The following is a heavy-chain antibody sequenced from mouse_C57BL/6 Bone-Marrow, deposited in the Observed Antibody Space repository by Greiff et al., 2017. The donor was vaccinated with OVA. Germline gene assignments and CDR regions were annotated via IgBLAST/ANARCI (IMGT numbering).Heavy chain of an antibody. CDR3: ARGGGSSPLDGFDY. CDR2: IYPGGGYT. V-gene: IGHV1-63*01. J-gene: IGHJ2*01. D-gene: IGHD1-1*01. Sequence: QVQLQQSGAELVRPGTSVKMSCKASGYTFTNYWIGWAKQRPGHGLEWIGDIYPGGGYTNYNEKFKGKATLTADKSYSTAYMQFSSLTSEDSAIDYCARGGGSSPLDGFDYWGQGTTLTVSS. CDR1: GYTFTNYW.